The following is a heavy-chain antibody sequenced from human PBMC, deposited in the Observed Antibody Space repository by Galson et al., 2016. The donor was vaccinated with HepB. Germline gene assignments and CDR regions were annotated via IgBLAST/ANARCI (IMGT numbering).Heavy chain of an antibody. D-gene: IGHD6-13*01. CDR1: GGTFSSYA. V-gene: IGHV1-69*13. Sequence: SVKVSCKASGGTFSSYAISWVRQAPGQGLEWMGGIIPIFGTTNYAQKFQGRVTITADESTSTAYMELSSLRSEDTAVYYCARFPAAGTPFLLDYWGQGTLVTVSS. CDR2: IIPIFGTT. CDR3: ARFPAAGTPFLLDY. J-gene: IGHJ4*02.